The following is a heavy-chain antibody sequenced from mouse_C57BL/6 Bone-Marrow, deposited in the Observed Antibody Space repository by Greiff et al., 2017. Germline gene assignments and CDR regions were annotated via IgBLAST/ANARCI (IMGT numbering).Heavy chain of an antibody. CDR2: INPYNGGT. CDR3: ASPSYYYGSSYDYFDY. CDR1: GYTFTDYY. D-gene: IGHD1-1*01. Sequence: VQLQQSGPVLVKPGASVKMSCKASGYTFTDYYMNWVKQSHGKSLEWIGVINPYNGGTSYNQKFKGKATLTVDKSSSTAYMELNSLTSEDSAVYYCASPSYYYGSSYDYFDYWGQGTTLTVSS. V-gene: IGHV1-19*01. J-gene: IGHJ2*01.